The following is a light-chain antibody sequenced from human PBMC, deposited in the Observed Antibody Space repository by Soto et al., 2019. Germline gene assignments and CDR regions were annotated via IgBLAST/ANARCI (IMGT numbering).Light chain of an antibody. Sequence: QPVLTQPASVSGSPGQSITISCSGTSSDVGGYNYVSWYQQHPGKAPKLMIYEVTNRPSGVSNRFSGSKSGNTAPLTISGLQAEDEPDYYCSSYTISSTVLFGGGTKLTVL. CDR1: SSDVGGYNY. CDR3: SSYTISSTVL. V-gene: IGLV2-14*01. J-gene: IGLJ2*01. CDR2: EVT.